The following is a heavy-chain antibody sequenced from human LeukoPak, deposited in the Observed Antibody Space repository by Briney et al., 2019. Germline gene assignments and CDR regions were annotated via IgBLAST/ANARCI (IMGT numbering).Heavy chain of an antibody. Sequence: RGESLKISCKGSGYSFTSYWIGWVRQMPGKGLEWMGIINPADSDTRYSPSFQGQVTIPADKSIGTTYLQWTSLKASDTAMYYCARQWLFDYWGQGTLVTVSS. CDR2: INPADSDT. CDR3: ARQWLFDY. D-gene: IGHD6-19*01. V-gene: IGHV5-51*01. CDR1: GYSFTSYW. J-gene: IGHJ4*02.